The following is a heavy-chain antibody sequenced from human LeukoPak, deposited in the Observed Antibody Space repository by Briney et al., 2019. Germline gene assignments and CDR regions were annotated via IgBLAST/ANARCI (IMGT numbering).Heavy chain of an antibody. CDR3: ARVPTSSGWYGYFDY. D-gene: IGHD6-19*01. Sequence: PSETLSLTCTVSGGSISNSGHYWGWIRQPPGKGLEWIGSIYYSGSTHYDPSLKSRVAISVDTSKNQFSLKLSSVTAADTAVYYCARVPTSSGWYGYFDYWGQGTLVTVSS. CDR1: GGSISNSGHY. CDR2: IYYSGST. V-gene: IGHV4-39*07. J-gene: IGHJ4*02.